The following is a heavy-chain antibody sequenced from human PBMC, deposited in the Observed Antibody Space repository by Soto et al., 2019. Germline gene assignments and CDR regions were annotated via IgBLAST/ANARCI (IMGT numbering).Heavy chain of an antibody. CDR1: GFTFSSYW. CDR3: ATAPYYYDSSYRFDP. D-gene: IGHD3-22*01. V-gene: IGHV3-74*01. Sequence: EVQLVESGGGLVQPGGSLRLSCAASGFTFSSYWMHWVRQAPGKGLVWVSRINSDGSSTSYADSVKGRFTISRDNAKNTLYLQMNSLRAEDTAVYYCATAPYYYDSSYRFDPWGQGTLVTVSS. J-gene: IGHJ5*02. CDR2: INSDGSST.